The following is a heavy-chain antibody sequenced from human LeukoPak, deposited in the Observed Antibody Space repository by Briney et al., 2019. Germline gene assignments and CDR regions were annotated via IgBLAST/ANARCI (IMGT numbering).Heavy chain of an antibody. CDR1: GFSFSDSP. CDR3: AKDGAYYYDSSGYPFYYYYMDV. J-gene: IGHJ6*03. V-gene: IGHV3-23*01. D-gene: IGHD3-22*01. CDR2: ISGSGGST. Sequence: PGGSLRLSCAASGFSFSDSPMSWVRQAPGKGLECVSAISGSGGSTYYADSVKGRFTISRDNSKNTLYLQMNSLRAEDTAVYYCAKDGAYYYDSSGYPFYYYYMDVWGKGTTVTVSS.